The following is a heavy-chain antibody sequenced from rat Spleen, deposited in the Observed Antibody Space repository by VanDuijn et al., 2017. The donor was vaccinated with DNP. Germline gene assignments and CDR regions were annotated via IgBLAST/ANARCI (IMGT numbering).Heavy chain of an antibody. V-gene: IGHV5-58*01. CDR2: FYPDCSNT. Sequence: EVQLVETGGDLVPPGRSLKISCVASGFTFSTYLMFWVPPAPRKGLDGVSSFYPDCSNTYCQDSVKGRFTISRDNAENTVYLEMNSLRSEDTATYYCTKDLQWYAMDAWGQGTSVTVSS. CDR1: GFTFSTYL. CDR3: TKDLQWYAMDA. D-gene: IGHD1-1*01. J-gene: IGHJ4*01.